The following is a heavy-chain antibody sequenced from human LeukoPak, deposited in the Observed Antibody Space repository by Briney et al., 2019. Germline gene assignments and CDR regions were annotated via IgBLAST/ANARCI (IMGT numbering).Heavy chain of an antibody. V-gene: IGHV1-8*01. J-gene: IGHJ6*02. D-gene: IGHD4-17*01. CDR2: MNPNSGNT. CDR3: ARGDYGSPGDGMDV. Sequence: ASVKVSCKASGYTFTSYDINWVRQATGQGLEWMGWMNPNSGNTGYAQKFQGRVTMTRNTSISTAYMELSSLRSEDTAVYYCARGDYGSPGDGMDVWGQGTTVTVSS. CDR1: GYTFTSYD.